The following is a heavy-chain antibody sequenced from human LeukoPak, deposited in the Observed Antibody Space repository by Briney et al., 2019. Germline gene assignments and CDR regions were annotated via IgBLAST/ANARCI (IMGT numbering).Heavy chain of an antibody. V-gene: IGHV3-23*01. CDR1: GFTFSSYA. D-gene: IGHD3-10*01. CDR2: ISGSGGST. CDR3: ASRITMVRGGPNWFDP. Sequence: GGSLRLSCAASGFTFSSYAMSWVRQAPGKGLEWVSAISGSGGSTYYADSVKGRFTIPRDNSKNTLYLQMNSLRAEDTAVYYCASRITMVRGGPNWFDPWGQGTLVTVSS. J-gene: IGHJ5*02.